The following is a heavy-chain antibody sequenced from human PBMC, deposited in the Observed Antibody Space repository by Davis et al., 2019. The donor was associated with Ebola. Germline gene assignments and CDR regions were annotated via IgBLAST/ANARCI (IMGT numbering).Heavy chain of an antibody. D-gene: IGHD4-23*01. CDR1: GASITSRPYY. Sequence: SETLSLTCTVSGASITSRPYYWGWIRQPPGKGLEWIGNIYYSGSTHYNPSLKSRVTISVDTSKNQFSLKLSSVTAADTAVYYCAREGYTNITPLDYWGQGTLVTVSS. CDR2: IYYSGST. V-gene: IGHV4-39*01. J-gene: IGHJ4*02. CDR3: AREGYTNITPLDY.